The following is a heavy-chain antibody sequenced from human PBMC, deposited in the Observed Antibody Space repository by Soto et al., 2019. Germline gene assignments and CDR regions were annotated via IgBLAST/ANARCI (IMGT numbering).Heavy chain of an antibody. D-gene: IGHD3-9*01. J-gene: IGHJ5*02. Sequence: GSLRLSCSASGFTFSEYSMHWVRQAPGKGLQYVSTISSDGDITYYADSVKGRFTISRDNSKNTLYLQMNSLRPEDAAVYYCVKVSTFYDILTGYYSTNFFDPWGQGTLVTVSS. V-gene: IGHV3-64D*06. CDR2: ISSDGDIT. CDR1: GFTFSEYS. CDR3: VKVSTFYDILTGYYSTNFFDP.